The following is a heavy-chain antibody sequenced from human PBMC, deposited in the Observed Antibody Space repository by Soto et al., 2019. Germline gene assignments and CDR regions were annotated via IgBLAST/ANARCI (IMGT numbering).Heavy chain of an antibody. J-gene: IGHJ6*03. D-gene: IGHD2-2*01. CDR2: ISSSSSYI. V-gene: IGHV3-21*01. CDR1: GFTFSSYS. CDR3: ARARYQLITEYYYYYYMDV. Sequence: EVQLVESGGGLVKPGGSLRLSCAASGFTFSSYSMNWVRQAPGKGLEWVSSISSSSSYIYYADSVKGRFTISRDNAKNSLYLQMNSLRAEDTAVYYCARARYQLITEYYYYYYMDVWGKGTTVTVSS.